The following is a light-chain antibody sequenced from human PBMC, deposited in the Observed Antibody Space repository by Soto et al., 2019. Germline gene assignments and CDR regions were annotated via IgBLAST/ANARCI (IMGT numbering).Light chain of an antibody. CDR1: SSDVGGYIY. CDR3: SPYTSSSTLGV. Sequence: QSVLTQPASVSGSPGQSITISCTGTSSDVGGYIYVSWYQQHPGKAPKLMIYDVTNRPSGVSNRFSGSKSGNTASLTISGLQAEDEADYYCSPYTSSSTLGVFGSGTKVTVL. CDR2: DVT. V-gene: IGLV2-14*01. J-gene: IGLJ1*01.